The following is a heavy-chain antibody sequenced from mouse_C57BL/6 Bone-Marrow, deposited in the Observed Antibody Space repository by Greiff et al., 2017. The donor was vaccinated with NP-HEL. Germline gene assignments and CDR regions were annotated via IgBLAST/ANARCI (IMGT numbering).Heavy chain of an antibody. CDR2: IDPSDSYT. CDR3: AREGYYNAMDY. CDR1: GYTFTSYW. Sequence: QVQLQQPGAELVMPGASVKLSCKASGYTFTSYWMHWVKQRPGQGLEWIGEIDPSDSYTNYNQKFKGKSTLTVDKSSSTAYMQLSSLTSEDSAVDYCAREGYYNAMDYWGQGTSVTVSS. D-gene: IGHD2-2*01. J-gene: IGHJ4*01. V-gene: IGHV1-69*01.